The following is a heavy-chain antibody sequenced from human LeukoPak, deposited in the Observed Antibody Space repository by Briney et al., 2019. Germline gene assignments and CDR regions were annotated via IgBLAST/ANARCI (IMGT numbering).Heavy chain of an antibody. V-gene: IGHV4-59*01. J-gene: IGHJ4*02. CDR2: IYYSGST. Sequence: SETLSLTCTVSGGSISSYYWSWIRQPPGKGLEWIGYIYYSGSTNYNPSLKSRVTISVDTSKNQFSLKLSSVTAADTAMYYCAREGYCSSTSCSPHFDYWGQGTLVTVSS. CDR1: GGSISSYY. D-gene: IGHD2-2*01. CDR3: AREGYCSSTSCSPHFDY.